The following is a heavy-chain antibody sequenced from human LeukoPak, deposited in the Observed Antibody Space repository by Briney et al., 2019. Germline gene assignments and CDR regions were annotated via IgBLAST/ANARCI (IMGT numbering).Heavy chain of an antibody. CDR2: IIPIFGTA. CDR3: ARVTMVRGGNWFDP. D-gene: IGHD3-10*01. V-gene: IGHV1-69*13. CDR1: GGTFSSYA. J-gene: IGHJ5*02. Sequence: ASVKVSCKASGGTFSSYAISWVRQAPGQGLEWMGGIIPIFGTANYAQKFQGRVTITADESTSTAYMELSSLRSEDTAVYYCARVTMVRGGNWFDPWGQGTLVTVSS.